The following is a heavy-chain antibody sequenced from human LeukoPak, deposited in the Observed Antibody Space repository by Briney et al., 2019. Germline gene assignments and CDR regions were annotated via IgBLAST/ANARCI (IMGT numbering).Heavy chain of an antibody. CDR2: IYTSGST. J-gene: IGHJ2*01. Sequence: SETLSLTCTVSGGSVRSDDYYWSWIRQPPGKGLEWIGRIYTSGSTNYNPSLKSRVTMSVDTSKNQFSLKLSSVTATDTAVYYCARDQPLGYCSSTSCYGPDWYFDLWGRGTLVTVSS. V-gene: IGHV4-61*08. CDR3: ARDQPLGYCSSTSCYGPDWYFDL. D-gene: IGHD2-2*01. CDR1: GGSVRSDDYY.